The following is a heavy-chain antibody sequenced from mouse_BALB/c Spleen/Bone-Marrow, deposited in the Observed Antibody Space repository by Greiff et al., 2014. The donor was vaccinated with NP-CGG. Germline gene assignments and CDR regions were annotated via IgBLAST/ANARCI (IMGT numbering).Heavy chain of an antibody. J-gene: IGHJ2*01. D-gene: IGHD1-2*01. V-gene: IGHV1S56*01. CDR3: ARRVHYYGFYFDY. Sequence: VQLVESGPELVKPGASVRISCKASGYTFTSYYIRWVKQRPGQGLEWIGWIYPGNVNTKYNEKFKGKATLTADKSSSTAYMQLSSLTSEDSAVYFCARRVHYYGFYFDYWGQGTTLTVSS. CDR1: GYTFTSYY. CDR2: IYPGNVNT.